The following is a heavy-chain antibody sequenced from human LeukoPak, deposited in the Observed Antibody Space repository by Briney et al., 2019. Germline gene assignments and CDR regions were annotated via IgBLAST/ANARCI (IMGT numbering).Heavy chain of an antibody. D-gene: IGHD2-21*02. CDR2: INSDGSST. J-gene: IGHJ4*02. CDR1: GFTFSSYW. CDR3: ARGSDEYYFDY. V-gene: IGHV3-74*01. Sequence: GGSLRLSCAASGFTFSSYWMLWVRQAPGKGLVWVSRINSDGSSTSYADSVKGRFTISRDNAKNTLYLQMNSLRAEDTAVYYCARGSDEYYFDYWGQGTLVTVSS.